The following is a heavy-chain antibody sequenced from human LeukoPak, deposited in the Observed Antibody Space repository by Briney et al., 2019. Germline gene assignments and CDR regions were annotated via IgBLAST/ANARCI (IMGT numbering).Heavy chain of an antibody. CDR3: AKVPNPNYYDSSGYYLDY. V-gene: IGHV3-9*01. CDR1: GFTFDDYA. CDR2: ISWSSGSI. Sequence: GRSLRLSCAASGFTFDDYAMHWVQQAPGKGLEWVSGISWSSGSIGYADSVKGRFTISRDNAKNSLYLHMNSLRAEDTALYYCAKVPNPNYYDSSGYYLDYWGQGTLVTVSS. D-gene: IGHD3-22*01. J-gene: IGHJ4*02.